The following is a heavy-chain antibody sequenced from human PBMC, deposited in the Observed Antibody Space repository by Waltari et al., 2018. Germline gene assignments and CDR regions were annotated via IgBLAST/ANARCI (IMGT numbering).Heavy chain of an antibody. Sequence: QVQLQQWGAGLLKPLETLSLTCAVYGGSFSGYYWSWIRQPPGKGLEWIGEINHSGSTNYNPSLKSRVTISVDTSKNQFSLKLSSVTAADTAVYYCARGRNPFMVRAHYFDYWGQGTLVTVSS. V-gene: IGHV4-34*01. J-gene: IGHJ4*02. CDR3: ARGRNPFMVRAHYFDY. CDR2: INHSGST. D-gene: IGHD3-10*01. CDR1: GGSFSGYY.